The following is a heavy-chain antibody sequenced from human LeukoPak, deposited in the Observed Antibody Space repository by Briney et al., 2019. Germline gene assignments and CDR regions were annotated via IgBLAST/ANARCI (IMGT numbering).Heavy chain of an antibody. CDR3: TTDIKKVVVGAIHD. J-gene: IGHJ4*02. V-gene: IGHV3-23*01. CDR1: GFTFSSYA. D-gene: IGHD1-26*01. CDR2: ISGSGGST. Sequence: GGSLRLSCAASGFTFSSYAMSWVRQAPGKGLEWVSAISGSGGSTYYADSVKGRFTISRDNSKNTLYLQMNSLKTEDSAVYFCTTDIKKVVVGAIHDWGQGTLVTVSS.